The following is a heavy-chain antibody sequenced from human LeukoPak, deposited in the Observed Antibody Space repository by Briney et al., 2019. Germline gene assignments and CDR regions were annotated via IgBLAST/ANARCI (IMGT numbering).Heavy chain of an antibody. CDR1: GFTFSSYA. CDR3: AKLPRYCSGGSCYPLGMDV. J-gene: IGHJ6*04. CDR2: ISGSGGTT. D-gene: IGHD2-15*01. V-gene: IGHV3-23*01. Sequence: GSLRLSCAASGFTFSSYAMSWVRQAPGKGLDWVSGISGSGGTTYYADSVKGRFTISRDNSKNTQYLQMNSLRAEDTAVYYCAKLPRYCSGGSCYPLGMDVWGEGTTVIVSS.